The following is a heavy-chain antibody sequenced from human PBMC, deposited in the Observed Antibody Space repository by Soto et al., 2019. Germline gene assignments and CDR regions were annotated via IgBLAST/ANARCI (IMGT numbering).Heavy chain of an antibody. CDR1: GFTFSSYW. CDR3: ARVRRGFGEKRTNWFDP. J-gene: IGHJ5*02. D-gene: IGHD3-10*01. V-gene: IGHV3-74*01. Sequence: GGSLRLSCAASGFTFSSYWMHWVRQAPGKGLVWVSRINSDGRSASYGDSVKGRFTISRDKAKNPLYLKMNSLRAEDTAVYYCARVRRGFGEKRTNWFDPWGQGTLVTVSS. CDR2: INSDGRSA.